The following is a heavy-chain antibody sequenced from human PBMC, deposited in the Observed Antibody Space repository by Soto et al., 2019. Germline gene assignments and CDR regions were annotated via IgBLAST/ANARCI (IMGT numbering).Heavy chain of an antibody. CDR3: ATLSGAKVAARFDY. Sequence: GESLKISCQGSGYSFTSYWIGWVRQMPGKGLEWMAIIYPGDSDTRYSPSFQGQVTISADKSISTAYLQWSTLKASDSAMYYCATLSGAKVAARFDYWGQETPLTISS. J-gene: IGHJ4*02. V-gene: IGHV5-51*01. D-gene: IGHD2-15*01. CDR2: IYPGDSDT. CDR1: GYSFTSYW.